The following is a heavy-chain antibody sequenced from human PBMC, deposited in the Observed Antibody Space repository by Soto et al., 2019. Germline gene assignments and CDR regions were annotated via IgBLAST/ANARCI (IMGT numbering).Heavy chain of an antibody. V-gene: IGHV3-21*01. CDR2: ISSSSSYI. CDR3: ARADRVATITGYYYGMDV. J-gene: IGHJ6*02. CDR1: GFTFSSYS. D-gene: IGHD5-12*01. Sequence: PGGSLRLSCAASGFTFSSYSMNWFRQAPGKGLEWVSSISSSSSYIYYADSVKGRFTISRDNAKNSLYLQMNSLRAEDTAVYYCARADRVATITGYYYGMDVWGQGTTVTVSS.